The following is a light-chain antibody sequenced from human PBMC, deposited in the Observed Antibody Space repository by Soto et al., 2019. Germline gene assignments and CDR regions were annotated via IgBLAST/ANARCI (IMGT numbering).Light chain of an antibody. V-gene: IGKV3-20*01. CDR3: QQYGSLSWT. J-gene: IGKJ1*01. Sequence: EIVWTQSPGTLALSAGERATLSCRASQSVSSNYITWYQQKPGQAPRRLIFGASSRATGIPDRFSGSGSGTDFTLTISGLEPEDFAVYYCQQYGSLSWTFGQGTKVDIK. CDR2: GAS. CDR1: QSVSSNY.